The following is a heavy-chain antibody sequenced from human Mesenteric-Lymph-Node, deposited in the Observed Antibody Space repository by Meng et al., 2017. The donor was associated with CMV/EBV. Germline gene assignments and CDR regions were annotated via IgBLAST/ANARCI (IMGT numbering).Heavy chain of an antibody. CDR3: ARDPLFGEVVVPAAVDY. CDR1: GFTFSSYG. D-gene: IGHD2-2*01. J-gene: IGHJ4*02. Sequence: GESLKISCATSGFTFSSYGIHWVRQAPGKGLEWVSYIGSSGSAIYYADSVRGRFTISRDNAKNSLYLQMNSLRAEDTAVYYCARDPLFGEVVVPAAVDYWGQGTLVTVSS. V-gene: IGHV3-21*05. CDR2: IGSSGSAI.